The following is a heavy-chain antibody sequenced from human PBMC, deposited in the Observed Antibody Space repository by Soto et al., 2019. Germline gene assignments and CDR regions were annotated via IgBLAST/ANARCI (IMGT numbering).Heavy chain of an antibody. Sequence: QVQLVQSGAEVKKPGSSVKVSCKASGGTFSSYAISWVRQAPGQGLEWMGGSIPIFGTANYAQKFQRRVTITADESTSTAYMELSSLRSEDTAVYYCASGASDQLQSYFDYWGQGTLVTVSS. J-gene: IGHJ4*02. CDR3: ASGASDQLQSYFDY. CDR2: SIPIFGTA. CDR1: GGTFSSYA. D-gene: IGHD1-7*01. V-gene: IGHV1-69*12.